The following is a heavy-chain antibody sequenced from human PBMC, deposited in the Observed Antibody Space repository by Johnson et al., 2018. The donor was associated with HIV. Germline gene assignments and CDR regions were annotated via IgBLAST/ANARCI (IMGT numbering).Heavy chain of an antibody. D-gene: IGHD3-10*01. J-gene: IGHJ3*02. CDR3: ASSYSESDAFDI. V-gene: IGHV3-30*14. CDR2: ISYDGSNK. Sequence: QMLLVESGGGVVQPGRSLRLSCAASGFTSSSYAMHWVRQAPGKGLEWVALISYDGSNKYYADSVTGRFTISRDNSKNTLYLQMNSLRVEDTAVYYCASSYSESDAFDIWGQGTMVTVSS. CDR1: GFTSSSYA.